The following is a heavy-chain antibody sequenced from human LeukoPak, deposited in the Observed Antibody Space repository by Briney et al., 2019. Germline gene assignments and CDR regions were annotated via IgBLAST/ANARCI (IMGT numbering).Heavy chain of an antibody. CDR3: AKAGGPYYYYGMDV. CDR2: ISGSGGST. V-gene: IGHV3-23*01. J-gene: IGHJ6*02. Sequence: GGSLRLSCAASGFTFSSYAMSWVRQAPGKGLEWVSAISGSGGSTYYADSVKGRFTISRDNSKNTLYLQMNSLRAEDTAVYYCAKAGGPYYYYGMDVWGQGTTVTVSS. CDR1: GFTFSSYA.